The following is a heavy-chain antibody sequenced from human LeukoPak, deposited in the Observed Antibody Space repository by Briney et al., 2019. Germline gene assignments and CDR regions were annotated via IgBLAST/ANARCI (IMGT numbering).Heavy chain of an antibody. J-gene: IGHJ5*02. V-gene: IGHV3-23*01. CDR3: ARAAAGTFRFDP. D-gene: IGHD6-13*01. CDR1: GFTFSSYA. Sequence: GGSLRLSCAASGFTFSSYAMSWVRQAPGKGLEWVSGISGDGGSTYYADSVKGRFTISRDNSKNTLYLQMNSLRAEDTAVYYCARAAAGTFRFDPWGQGTLVTVSS. CDR2: ISGDGGST.